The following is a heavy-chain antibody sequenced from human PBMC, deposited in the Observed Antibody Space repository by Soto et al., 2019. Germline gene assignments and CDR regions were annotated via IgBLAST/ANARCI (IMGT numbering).Heavy chain of an antibody. V-gene: IGHV1-18*01. J-gene: IGHJ6*02. Sequence: QVQLVQSGAEVKKPGASVKVSCKASGYTFTSYGISWVRQAPGQGLEWMGWISAYNGNTNYAQKLQGRVTMTTDTATSTAYMELRSLRSDDTAVYYCARVSGIAVAGKHYYSYGMDVWGQGTTVTVSS. CDR3: ARVSGIAVAGKHYYSYGMDV. CDR2: ISAYNGNT. D-gene: IGHD6-19*01. CDR1: GYTFTSYG.